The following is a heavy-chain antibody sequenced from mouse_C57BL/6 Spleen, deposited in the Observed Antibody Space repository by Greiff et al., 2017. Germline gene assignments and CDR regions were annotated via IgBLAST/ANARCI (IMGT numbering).Heavy chain of an antibody. CDR2: IRWKSDNYAT. CDR1: GFTFSNYW. D-gene: IGHD2-3*01. V-gene: IGHV6-3*01. CDR3: TGYEGYYVWFAY. Sequence: EVKVEESGGGLVQPGGSMKLSCVASGFTFSNYWMNWVRQSPEKGLEWVAQIRWKSDNYATHYAESVKGRFTISRDDSKSSVYLQMHNLRAEDTGIDYCTGYEGYYVWFAYWGQGTLVTVSA. J-gene: IGHJ3*01.